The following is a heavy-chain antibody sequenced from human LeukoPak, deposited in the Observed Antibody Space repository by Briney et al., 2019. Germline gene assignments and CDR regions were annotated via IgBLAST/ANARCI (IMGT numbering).Heavy chain of an antibody. CDR3: ATSPASSCLDD. CDR1: GFTVSSNY. J-gene: IGHJ4*02. Sequence: GGSLRLSCAASGFTVSSNYMSWVHQAPGKGLEWISLIYTGGSTYYADSVKGRFTISRDNSKNTLYLQMNSLRAEDTAVYYCATSPASSCLDDWGQGTLVTVSS. CDR2: IYTGGST. D-gene: IGHD6-13*01. V-gene: IGHV3-53*01.